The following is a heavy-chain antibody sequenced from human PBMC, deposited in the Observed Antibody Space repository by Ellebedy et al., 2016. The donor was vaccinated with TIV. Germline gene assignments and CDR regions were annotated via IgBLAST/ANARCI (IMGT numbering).Heavy chain of an antibody. V-gene: IGHV4-4*02. CDR3: AKENYGMDV. CDR1: GGSISSSNW. CDR2: IWHSGST. J-gene: IGHJ6*02. Sequence: MPSETLSLTCAVSGGSISSSNWWCCVRQPPGKGLVWIGEIWHSGSTNYNPSLKSRVTISVDKSKNQFSLKLNSVSAADTAVYYCAKENYGMDVWGQGTTVTVSS.